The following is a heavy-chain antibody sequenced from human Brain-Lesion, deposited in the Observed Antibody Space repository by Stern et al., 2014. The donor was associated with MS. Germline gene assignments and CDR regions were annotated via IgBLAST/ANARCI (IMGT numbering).Heavy chain of an antibody. CDR3: ARDITGSSAYFAY. V-gene: IGHV3-9*01. D-gene: IGHD1-14*01. J-gene: IGHJ4*02. CDR2: ISWNIGTI. CDR1: GFTFDDSA. Sequence: EVHLVESGGDLVQPGRSLRLSCAAFGFTFDDSAMHWVRQAPGKGLEWVAGISWNIGTIGYADSVKGRFTTSRDNAYSSLYLQMNSLRPEDTALYYCARDITGSSAYFAYWGQGTLVTVSS.